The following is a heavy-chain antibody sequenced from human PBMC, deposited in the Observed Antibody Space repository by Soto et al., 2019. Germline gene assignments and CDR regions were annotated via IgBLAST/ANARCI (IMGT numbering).Heavy chain of an antibody. CDR1: GGSISSYY. CDR2: VYYSGST. D-gene: IGHD5-12*01. V-gene: IGHV4-59*08. J-gene: IGHJ4*02. CDR3: ARGVATNEFDS. Sequence: PSETLSLTCTVSGGSISSYYWSWIRQPPGKGLEWIGYVYYSGSTNYNPSLKSRVTISVDTSKNQFSLKLSSVTAADTAVYYCARGVATNEFDSWGQGTLVTVSS.